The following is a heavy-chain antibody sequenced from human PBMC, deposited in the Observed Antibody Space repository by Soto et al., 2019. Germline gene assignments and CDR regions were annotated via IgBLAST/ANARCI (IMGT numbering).Heavy chain of an antibody. CDR1: GGTFSSYA. D-gene: IGHD2-2*01. J-gene: IGHJ6*02. CDR3: ARDWLLSSPYYYYGMDV. Sequence: QVQLVQSGAEVKKPGSSVKVSCKTSGGTFSSYAISWVRQAPGQGLEWMGGIIPIFGTANYAQKFQGRVTITADESTSTAYMELSSLRSEDTAVYYCARDWLLSSPYYYYGMDVWGQGTTVTVSS. CDR2: IIPIFGTA. V-gene: IGHV1-69*01.